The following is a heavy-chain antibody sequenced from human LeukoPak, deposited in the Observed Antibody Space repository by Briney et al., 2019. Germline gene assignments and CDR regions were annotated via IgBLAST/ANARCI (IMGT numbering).Heavy chain of an antibody. J-gene: IGHJ4*02. CDR1: GYTFTDYY. D-gene: IGHD2-15*01. Sequence: ASVTVSCKASGYTFTDYYMHWVRQAPGQGLEWMGWINPNNGGTKYAQKFQGRVTMTRDTSISTAYMELSSLTSDDTALYYCARVGFCSGGTCPYYFDCWGQGTQVTVSS. CDR3: ARVGFCSGGTCPYYFDC. CDR2: INPNNGGT. V-gene: IGHV1-2*02.